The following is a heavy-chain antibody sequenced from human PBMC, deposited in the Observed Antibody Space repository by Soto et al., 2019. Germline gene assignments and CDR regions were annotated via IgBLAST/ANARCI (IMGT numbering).Heavy chain of an antibody. CDR3: GAKVYSRYYYYGMDV. J-gene: IGHJ6*02. CDR2: IKSKTDGGTT. V-gene: IGHV3-15*01. CDR1: GFTFSNAW. D-gene: IGHD4-4*01. Sequence: LRLSCAASGFTFSNAWMSWVRQAPGKGLEWVGRIKSKTDGGTTDYAAPVKGRFTISRDDSKNTLYLQMDSLKTEDTAVYYCGAKVYSRYYYYGMDVWGQGTTVTVSS.